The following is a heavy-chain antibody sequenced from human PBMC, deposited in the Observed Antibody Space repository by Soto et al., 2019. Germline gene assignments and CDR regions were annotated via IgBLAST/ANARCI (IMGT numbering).Heavy chain of an antibody. CDR3: ARGIASSSLVTFDV. Sequence: GGSLRLSCAASGFTFSRYIMHWVRQAPGQGLEWIATISSTSTNIYYADSVKGRITISRDNPKNSLYLQMDSLRREDTAVYYCARGIASSSLVTFDVWGQGTMVTGSS. CDR1: GFTFSRYI. V-gene: IGHV3-21*01. D-gene: IGHD2-21*01. CDR2: ISSTSTNI. J-gene: IGHJ3*01.